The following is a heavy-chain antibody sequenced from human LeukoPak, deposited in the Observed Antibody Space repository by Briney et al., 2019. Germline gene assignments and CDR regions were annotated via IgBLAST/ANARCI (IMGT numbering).Heavy chain of an antibody. CDR2: INAGNGNT. J-gene: IGHJ4*02. CDR3: ARDRYYGSGSYNYFDY. V-gene: IGHV1-3*01. D-gene: IGHD3-10*01. CDR1: GYTFTSYT. Sequence: ASVKVSCKASGYTFTSYTMHWVRQAPGQRFEWMGWINAGNGNTKYSQKFQGRVTITRDTSASTAYMDLSSLRSEDTAVYYCARDRYYGSGSYNYFDYWGQGTLVTVSS.